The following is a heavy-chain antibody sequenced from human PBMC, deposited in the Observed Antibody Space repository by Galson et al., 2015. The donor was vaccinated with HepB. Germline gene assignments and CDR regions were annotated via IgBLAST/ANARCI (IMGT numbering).Heavy chain of an antibody. Sequence: SVKVSCKASGYTFTDNQIHWVRQAPGQGLEWMGWISPNRGDTNYAQEFQGRVTMTRDTSISTAYMEMSSLRFDDTAVYYCARGRRPTGYSYGYKDWGQGTLVTVSS. CDR1: GYTFTDNQ. CDR3: ARGRRPTGYSYGYKD. CDR2: ISPNRGDT. D-gene: IGHD5-18*01. V-gene: IGHV1-2*02. J-gene: IGHJ4*02.